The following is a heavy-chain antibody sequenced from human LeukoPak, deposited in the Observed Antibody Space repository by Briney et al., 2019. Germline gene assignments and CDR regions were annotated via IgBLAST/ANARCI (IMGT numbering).Heavy chain of an antibody. J-gene: IGHJ6*03. CDR3: ARDGGSSWYYYYYYMDV. CDR2: ISAYNGNT. Sequence: ASVKVSCKASGYTFTIYGTSWVRQAPGQGLDRMGWISAYNGNTNYAQKLQGRVTMTTDTSTSTAYMELRSLRSDDTAVYYCARDGGSSWYYYYYYMDVWGKGTTVTISS. CDR1: GYTFTIYG. D-gene: IGHD6-13*01. V-gene: IGHV1-18*01.